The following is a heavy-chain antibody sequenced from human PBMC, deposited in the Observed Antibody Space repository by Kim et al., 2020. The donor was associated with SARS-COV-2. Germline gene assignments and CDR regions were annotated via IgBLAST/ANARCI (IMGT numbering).Heavy chain of an antibody. Sequence: YYADSVKGRYPLTRDNSKNPLYLQMNSLIIEDTAVYYCGSSNLLRGGLGNWGRGTLVTVSS. J-gene: IGHJ4*02. V-gene: IGHV3-53*05. D-gene: IGHD3-10*01. CDR3: GSSNLLRGGLGN.